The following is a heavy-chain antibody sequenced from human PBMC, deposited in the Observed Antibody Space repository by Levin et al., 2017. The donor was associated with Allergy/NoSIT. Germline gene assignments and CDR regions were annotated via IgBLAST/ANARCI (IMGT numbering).Heavy chain of an antibody. V-gene: IGHV3-33*01. D-gene: IGHD3-9*01. CDR1: GFTFSSYG. CDR2: IWYDGSDK. Sequence: GGSLRLSCAASGFTFSSYGMHWVRQAPGKGLEWVAVIWYDGSDKYYADSVKGRFTISTDNSKNTLYLQMNSLRAEDTAVYYCARDLGGDFLTGGFDYWGQGTLVTVSS. CDR3: ARDLGGDFLTGGFDY. J-gene: IGHJ4*02.